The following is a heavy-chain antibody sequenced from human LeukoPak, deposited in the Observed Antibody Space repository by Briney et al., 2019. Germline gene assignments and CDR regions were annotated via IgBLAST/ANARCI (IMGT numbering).Heavy chain of an antibody. J-gene: IGHJ5*02. D-gene: IGHD3-22*01. V-gene: IGHV4-59*01. Sequence: SETLSLTCTVSGGSISSYYWSCIRQPPGKGLEWIGYIYYSGSTNYNPSLKSRVTISVDTSKNQFSLKLSSVTAADTAVYYCARELYYYDSSGYRNWFDPWGQGTLVTVSS. CDR1: GGSISSYY. CDR2: IYYSGST. CDR3: ARELYYYDSSGYRNWFDP.